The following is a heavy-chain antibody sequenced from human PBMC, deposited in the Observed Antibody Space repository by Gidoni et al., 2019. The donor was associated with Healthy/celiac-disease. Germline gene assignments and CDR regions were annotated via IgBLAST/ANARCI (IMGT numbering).Heavy chain of an antibody. CDR3: ARDRESWVAGTTGLDY. Sequence: QVQLVESGGGVVQPGRSLRLSCAASGFTFSSYGMHWVRQAPGKGREWVEVIWYDGINKYYADSVKGRFTIARDNSKNALYLQMNSLRAEDTAVYYCARDRESWVAGTTGLDYWGQGTLVTVSS. J-gene: IGHJ4*02. CDR2: IWYDGINK. V-gene: IGHV3-33*01. D-gene: IGHD6-19*01. CDR1: GFTFSSYG.